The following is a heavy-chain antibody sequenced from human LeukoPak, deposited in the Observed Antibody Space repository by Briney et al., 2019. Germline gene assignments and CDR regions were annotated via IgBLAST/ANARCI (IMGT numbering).Heavy chain of an antibody. V-gene: IGHV3-21*01. Sequence: GGSLRLSCAASGFTFSTSRMEWVGQAPGKGLEWVSSISSGSDYMYYADPVKGRFTISRDNAKNSLYLQMSSLRAEDTAVYYCGGEFSSSPASMDVWGRGTTVTVSS. J-gene: IGHJ6*02. D-gene: IGHD6-13*01. CDR3: GGEFSSSPASMDV. CDR1: GFTFSTSR. CDR2: ISSGSDYM.